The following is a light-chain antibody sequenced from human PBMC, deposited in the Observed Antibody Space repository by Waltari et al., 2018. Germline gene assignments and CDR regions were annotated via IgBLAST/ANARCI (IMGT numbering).Light chain of an antibody. V-gene: IGLV2-14*01. CDR2: EVT. J-gene: IGLJ2*01. Sequence: QSALTQPASVSGSPGQSITISCTGPNSDVGSYNHVSWYQQQPGKAPKPMSYEVTNRPSGLSNRFSGSKSGNTASLTITELQAEDEADYYCSSYAGNDLVIFGGGTKLTVL. CDR1: NSDVGSYNH. CDR3: SSYAGNDLVI.